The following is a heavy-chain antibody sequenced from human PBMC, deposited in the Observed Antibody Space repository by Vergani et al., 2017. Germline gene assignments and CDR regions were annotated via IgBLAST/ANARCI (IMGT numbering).Heavy chain of an antibody. D-gene: IGHD3-3*01. Sequence: QVQLVESGGGLVKPGGSLRLSCAASGFTFSDYYMSWIRQAPGKGLEWVASISRSSDYIYYADSVKGRFTISRDNAEISLYLQLNSLRDEDTAVYYCARGDQSYDDFRSGLPTYFMDVWGKGTTVTVSS. CDR2: ISRSSDYI. J-gene: IGHJ6*03. CDR1: GFTFSDYY. CDR3: ARGDQSYDDFRSGLPTYFMDV. V-gene: IGHV3-11*06.